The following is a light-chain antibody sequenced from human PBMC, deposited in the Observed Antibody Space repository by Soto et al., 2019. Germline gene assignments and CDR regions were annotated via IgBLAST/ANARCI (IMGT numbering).Light chain of an antibody. CDR2: AAS. CDR1: QGINSW. V-gene: IGKV1-12*02. CDR3: QQEYGFPWT. J-gene: IGKJ1*01. Sequence: DLQMTQSPSSVSASVGDRVTITCRASQGINSWLAWYQQKPGKAPNLLIYAASSLQRGVPSRFRGSGSGTDFTLTISSLQPEDFATYYCQQEYGFPWTFGQGTKVEIK.